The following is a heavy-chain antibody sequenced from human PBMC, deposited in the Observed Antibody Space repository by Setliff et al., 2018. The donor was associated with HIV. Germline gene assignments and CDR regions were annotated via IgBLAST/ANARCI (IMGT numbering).Heavy chain of an antibody. Sequence: GASVKVSCKASGHTFANSYLHWVRQGPGQGLEWMGIMNPNDGGTQYAQNFRGRVSMTRDTSTTTVYMELYSLRSEDTAVYHCAREALPTSDYHTFDSWGQGSLVTVSS. CDR2: MNPNDGGT. J-gene: IGHJ4*02. D-gene: IGHD3-16*01. CDR1: GHTFANSY. V-gene: IGHV1-46*01. CDR3: AREALPTSDYHTFDS.